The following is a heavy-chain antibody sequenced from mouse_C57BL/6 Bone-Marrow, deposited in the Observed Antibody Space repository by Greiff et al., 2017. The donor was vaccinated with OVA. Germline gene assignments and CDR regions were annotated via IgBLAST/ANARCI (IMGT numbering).Heavy chain of an antibody. CDR3: ARLACDY. CDR2: ISPGGSYT. J-gene: IGHJ2*01. Sequence: EVQLMESGGDLVKPGGSLKLSCAASGFTFSSYGMSWVRQTPDKRLEWVATISPGGSYTYYPDSVKGRFTISGDNAKNTLYLQMSSLKSEDTAVYYCARLACDYWGQGTTLTVSS. CDR1: GFTFSSYG. V-gene: IGHV5-6*01.